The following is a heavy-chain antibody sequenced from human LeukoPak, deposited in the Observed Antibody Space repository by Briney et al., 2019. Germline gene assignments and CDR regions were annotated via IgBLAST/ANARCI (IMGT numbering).Heavy chain of an antibody. D-gene: IGHD6-13*01. J-gene: IGHJ4*02. CDR3: ARAPAAAGPTPVDY. CDR2: IYYSGST. V-gene: IGHV4-31*03. Sequence: PSETLFLTCTVSGVSISSGGYYWSWIRQHPGKGLEWIGYIYYSGSTYYNPSLKSRVTISVDTSKNQFSLKLSSVTAADTAVYYCARAPAAAGPTPVDYWGQGTLVTVST. CDR1: GVSISSGGYY.